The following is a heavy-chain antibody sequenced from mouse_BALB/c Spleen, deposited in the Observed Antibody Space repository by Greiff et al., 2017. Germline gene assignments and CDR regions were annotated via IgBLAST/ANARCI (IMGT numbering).Heavy chain of an antibody. Sequence: QVQLQQSGPGLVQPSQSLSITCTVSGFSLTSYGVHWVRQSPGKGLEWLGVIWSGGSTDYNAAFISRLSISKDNSKSQVFFKMNSLQANDTAIYYSARVHYGRDAMDYWGQGTSVTVAS. J-gene: IGHJ4*01. CDR3: ARVHYGRDAMDY. D-gene: IGHD1-1*01. CDR2: IWSGGST. CDR1: GFSLTSYG. V-gene: IGHV2-2*02.